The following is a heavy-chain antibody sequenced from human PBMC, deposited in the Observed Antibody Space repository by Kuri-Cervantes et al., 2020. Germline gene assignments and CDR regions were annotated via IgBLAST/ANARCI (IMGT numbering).Heavy chain of an antibody. J-gene: IGHJ4*02. CDR1: GFTVSSNY. CDR2: IYIGGST. V-gene: IGHV3-53*01. Sequence: GESLKISCAASGFTVSSNYMSWVRQAPGKGLEWVSVIYIGGSTYYADSVKGRFTISRDNSQNTLYLQMNSLRDEDTAVYYCARPMARGASPGYWGQGTLVTVSS. D-gene: IGHD3-10*01. CDR3: ARPMARGASPGY.